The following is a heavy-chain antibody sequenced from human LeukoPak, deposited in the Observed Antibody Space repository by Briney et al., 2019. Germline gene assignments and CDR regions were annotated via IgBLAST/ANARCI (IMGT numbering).Heavy chain of an antibody. CDR2: LSASRRLI. J-gene: IGHJ6*02. CDR1: GFTFSSYS. CDR3: ARITPWIQYREYGMDV. V-gene: IGHV3-21*01. D-gene: IGHD5-18*01. Sequence: PGVSLSLFCAASGFTFSSYSVQWVRHARGKGRVEGSSLSASRRLIYYAASEKGRFTISRDNAKNSLYLQMNSLRADDTAVFYCARITPWIQYREYGMDVWGQGTTVTVSS.